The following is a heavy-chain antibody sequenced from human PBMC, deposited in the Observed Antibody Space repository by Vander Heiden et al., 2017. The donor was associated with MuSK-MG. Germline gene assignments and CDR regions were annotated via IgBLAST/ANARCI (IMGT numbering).Heavy chain of an antibody. J-gene: IGHJ3*02. Sequence: EVQLVESGGGLVQPGRSLRLSCAASGFIFDDYALHWVRQAPGKGLEWVSGISWNSGNIGYADSVKGRFTISRDNAKNSLYLQMNSLRAEDTALYFCAKALLYASGSYSATGDAFDIWGQGTMVTVSS. V-gene: IGHV3-9*01. D-gene: IGHD3-10*01. CDR3: AKALLYASGSYSATGDAFDI. CDR2: ISWNSGNI. CDR1: GFIFDDYA.